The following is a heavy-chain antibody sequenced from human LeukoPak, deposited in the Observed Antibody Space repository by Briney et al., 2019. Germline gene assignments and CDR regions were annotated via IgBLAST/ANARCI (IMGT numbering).Heavy chain of an antibody. D-gene: IGHD5-18*01. CDR3: AKNVYGYGGSFDY. V-gene: IGHV1-2*06. J-gene: IGHJ4*02. Sequence: ASXKVSCKASGYTFTGYYMHWVRQAPGQGLEWMGRINPNSGGTNYAQKFQGSVTMTTATSISTAYMELSRLRSDDTAVYYCAKNVYGYGGSFDYWGQGTLVTVSS. CDR2: INPNSGGT. CDR1: GYTFTGYY.